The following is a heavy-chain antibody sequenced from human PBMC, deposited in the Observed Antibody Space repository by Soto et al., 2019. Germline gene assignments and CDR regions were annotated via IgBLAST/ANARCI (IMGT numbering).Heavy chain of an antibody. J-gene: IGHJ4*02. D-gene: IGHD3-22*01. CDR1: GGSITSSSYY. V-gene: IGHV4-39*01. CDR2: IYYRGFT. CDR3: ARHRGGYSY. Sequence: QLQLQESGPGLVKPSETLSLTCTVSGGSITSSSYYWGWIRQPPGEGLEWIGTIYYRGFTYYNPSLKRRVTISVDTSKNQFSLKLSSVTAADTAVYYCARHRGGYSYWGQGTLVTVSS.